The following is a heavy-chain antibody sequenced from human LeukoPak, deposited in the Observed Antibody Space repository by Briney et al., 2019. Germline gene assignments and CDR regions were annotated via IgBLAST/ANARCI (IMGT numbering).Heavy chain of an antibody. Sequence: GGSLRLSCAASGFTFNTFSMNWVRQDPVKGLQWLSYISSSDNTIYYADSVKGRFTISRDNAKNLVFLQMNSLRAEDTAVYYCARDATVTALPAYHMDVWGKGTTVTVSS. CDR2: ISSSDNTI. CDR3: ARDATVTALPAYHMDV. CDR1: GFTFNTFS. V-gene: IGHV3-48*01. D-gene: IGHD4-17*01. J-gene: IGHJ6*03.